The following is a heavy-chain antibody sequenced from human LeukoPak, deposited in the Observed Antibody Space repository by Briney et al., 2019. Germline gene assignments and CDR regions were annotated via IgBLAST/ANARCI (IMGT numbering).Heavy chain of an antibody. J-gene: IGHJ3*02. D-gene: IGHD4-17*01. CDR2: ISSSSSYI. CDR3: ARVHGDYSDAFDI. Sequence: GGSLRLSCAASGFTFSSYSMNWVRQAPGKGLEWVSSISSSSSYIYYADSVKGRFTISRDNAKNSLYLQMNSLRAEDTAVYYCARVHGDYSDAFDIWGQGTMLTVSS. V-gene: IGHV3-21*01. CDR1: GFTFSSYS.